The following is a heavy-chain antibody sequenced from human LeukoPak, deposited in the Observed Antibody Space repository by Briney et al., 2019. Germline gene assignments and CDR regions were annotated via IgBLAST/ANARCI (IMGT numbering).Heavy chain of an antibody. CDR1: GFTFSSNG. CDR2: IWVDGSKK. V-gene: IGHV3-33*01. D-gene: IGHD4-11*01. J-gene: IGHJ4*02. Sequence: GGSLRLSCAASGFTFSSNGMHWVRQAPGKGLEWVALIWVDGSKKYYADSVKGRFTISRDNSKNTLYLEMNSLRAEDTAVYYCARGTDYNPYFDYWGQGTLVTVSS. CDR3: ARGTDYNPYFDY.